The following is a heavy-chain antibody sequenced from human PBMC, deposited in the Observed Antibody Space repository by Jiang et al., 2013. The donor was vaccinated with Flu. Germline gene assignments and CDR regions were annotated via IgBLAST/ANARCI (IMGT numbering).Heavy chain of an antibody. Sequence: QTLSLTCAISGDSVSSNSAAWNWIRQSPSRGLEWLGRTYYRSKWYKDYALSVKSRITINADTSKNQFSLQLNSVTPEDTAVYYCASGYSSSSKWFAPWGQGTLVTVSS. CDR1: GDSVSSNSAA. CDR2: TYYRSKWYK. V-gene: IGHV6-1*01. CDR3: ASGYSSSSKWFAP. J-gene: IGHJ5*02. D-gene: IGHD6-6*01.